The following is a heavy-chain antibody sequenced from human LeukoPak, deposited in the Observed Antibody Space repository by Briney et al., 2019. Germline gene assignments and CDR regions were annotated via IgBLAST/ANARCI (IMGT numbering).Heavy chain of an antibody. CDR2: ISAYNGNT. V-gene: IGHV1-18*01. CDR3: ARESYPYSSGWYRFGY. Sequence: ASVKVSCKASGYTFTSYGISWVRQAPGQGLEWMGWISAYNGNTNYAQKLQGRVTMTTDTSTSTAYMGLRSLRSDDTAVYYCARESYPYSSGWYRFGYWGQGTLVTVSS. CDR1: GYTFTSYG. D-gene: IGHD6-19*01. J-gene: IGHJ4*02.